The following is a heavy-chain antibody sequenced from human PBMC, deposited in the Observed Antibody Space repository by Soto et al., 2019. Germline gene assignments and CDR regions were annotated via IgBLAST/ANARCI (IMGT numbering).Heavy chain of an antibody. V-gene: IGHV4-34*01. CDR3: ARRVLRFLEWLPDPGYFDY. D-gene: IGHD3-3*01. CDR1: GGSFSGYY. CDR2: INHSGST. J-gene: IGHJ4*02. Sequence: PSETLSLTCAVYGGSFSGYYWSWIRQPPGKGLEWIGEINHSGSTNYNPSLKSRVTISVDTSKNQFSLKLSSVTAADTAVYYCARRVLRFLEWLPDPGYFDYWGQGTLVTVS.